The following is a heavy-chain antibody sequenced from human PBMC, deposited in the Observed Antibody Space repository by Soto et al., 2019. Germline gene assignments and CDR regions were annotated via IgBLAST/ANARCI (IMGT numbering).Heavy chain of an antibody. V-gene: IGHV5-51*01. CDR2: IYPGDSDT. CDR1: GYSFTSYW. Sequence: LGESLKISCKGSGYSFTSYWIGWVRQMPGKGLEWMGIIYPGDSDTRYSPSFQGQVTISADKSISTAYLQWSSLKASDTAMYYCARSNPMYYYDSSGPPHAFDIWGQGTMVTVSS. CDR3: ARSNPMYYYDSSGPPHAFDI. D-gene: IGHD3-22*01. J-gene: IGHJ3*02.